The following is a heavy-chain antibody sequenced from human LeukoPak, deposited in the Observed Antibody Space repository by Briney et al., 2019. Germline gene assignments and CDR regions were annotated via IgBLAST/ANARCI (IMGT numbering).Heavy chain of an antibody. CDR3: ARSRVYGSGELDY. CDR1: GFTFSSYA. V-gene: IGHV3-30*04. D-gene: IGHD3-10*01. J-gene: IGHJ4*02. Sequence: GGSLRLSCAASGFTFSSYAMHWVRQAPGKGLEWVAVLSYDGSNKYYADSVKGRFTISRDNSKNTLYLQMNSLRAEDTAVYYCARSRVYGSGELDYWGQGTLVTVSS. CDR2: LSYDGSNK.